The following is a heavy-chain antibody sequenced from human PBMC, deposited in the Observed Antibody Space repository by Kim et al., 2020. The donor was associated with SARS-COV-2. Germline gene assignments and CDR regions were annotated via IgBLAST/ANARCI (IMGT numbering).Heavy chain of an antibody. V-gene: IGHV3-9*01. Sequence: GGSLRLSCAASGFTFDDYAMHWVRQAPGKGLEWVSGISWNSGSIGYADSVKGRFTISRDNAKNSLYLQMNSLRAEDTALYYCAKDRDLEGSGYYTGAFDIWGQGTMVTVSS. J-gene: IGHJ3*02. CDR2: ISWNSGSI. CDR1: GFTFDDYA. D-gene: IGHD3-3*01. CDR3: AKDRDLEGSGYYTGAFDI.